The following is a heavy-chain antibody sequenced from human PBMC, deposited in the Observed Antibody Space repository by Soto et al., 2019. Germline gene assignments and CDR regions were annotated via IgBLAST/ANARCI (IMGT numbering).Heavy chain of an antibody. J-gene: IGHJ4*01. V-gene: IGHV3-30*18. Sequence: HPGGSLRLSCAASGFTFVSYGMHWVRQAPGKGLEWVAGISYNGTNKSYADSVKGRFTISRDNTKSTMYLQMNSLRAEDTATYHCAKEMTTNPFEYWRHGTLVTVSS. CDR1: GFTFVSYG. CDR3: AKEMTTNPFEY. CDR2: ISYNGTNK. D-gene: IGHD4-17*01.